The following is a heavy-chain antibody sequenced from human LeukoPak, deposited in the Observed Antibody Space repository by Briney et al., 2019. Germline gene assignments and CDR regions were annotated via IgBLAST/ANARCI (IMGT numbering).Heavy chain of an antibody. CDR1: GYTLTELS. J-gene: IGHJ4*02. Sequence: ASVKVSCKVSGYTLTELSMHWVRPAPGKGLEWMGGFDPEDGETIYAQKFQGRVTMTEDASTDTAYMELSSLRSEDTAVYYCATPGEWLSRGFDYWGQGTLVTVSS. CDR3: ATPGEWLSRGFDY. V-gene: IGHV1-24*01. CDR2: FDPEDGET. D-gene: IGHD3-3*01.